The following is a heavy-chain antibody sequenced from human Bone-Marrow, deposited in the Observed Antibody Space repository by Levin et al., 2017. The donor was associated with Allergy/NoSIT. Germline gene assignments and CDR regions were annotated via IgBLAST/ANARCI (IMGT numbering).Heavy chain of an antibody. Sequence: ASVKVSCKASGYTFTSYAMNWVRQAPGQGLEWMGWINTNTGNPTYAQGFTGRFVFSLDTSVSTAYLQISSLKAEDTAVYYCARGARVASRYCSSTSCFYKETFDYWGQGTLVTVSS. D-gene: IGHD2-2*01. CDR3: ARGARVASRYCSSTSCFYKETFDY. CDR2: INTNTGNP. V-gene: IGHV7-4-1*02. CDR1: GYTFTSYA. J-gene: IGHJ4*02.